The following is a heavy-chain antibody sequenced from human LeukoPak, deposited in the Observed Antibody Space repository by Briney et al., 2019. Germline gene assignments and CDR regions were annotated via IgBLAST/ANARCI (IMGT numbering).Heavy chain of an antibody. J-gene: IGHJ6*02. CDR2: IIPIFGTA. CDR3: ARESITIFGVVITYYYGMDV. V-gene: IGHV1-69*13. Sequence: ASVKVSCKASGGTFSSYAISWVRQAPGQGLEWMGGIIPIFGTANYAQKFQGRVTITADESTSTAYMELSSLRSEDTAVYYCARESITIFGVVITYYYGMDVWGQGTTVTVSS. D-gene: IGHD3-3*01. CDR1: GGTFSSYA.